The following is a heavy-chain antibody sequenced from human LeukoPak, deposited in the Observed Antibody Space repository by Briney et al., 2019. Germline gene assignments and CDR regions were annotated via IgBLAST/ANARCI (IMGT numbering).Heavy chain of an antibody. CDR2: ISSSSSYI. CDR1: GFTFSNYE. CDR3: ARALDTAMVMTVGY. Sequence: GGSLRLSCAASGFTFSNYEMNWVRQAPGKGLEWVSSISSSSSYIYYADSVKGRFTISRDNAKNSLYLQMNSLRAEDTAVYYCARALDTAMVMTVGYWGQGTLVTVSS. J-gene: IGHJ4*02. D-gene: IGHD5-18*01. V-gene: IGHV3-21*01.